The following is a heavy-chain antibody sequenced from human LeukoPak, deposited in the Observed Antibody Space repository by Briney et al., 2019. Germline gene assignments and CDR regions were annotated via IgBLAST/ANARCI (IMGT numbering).Heavy chain of an antibody. V-gene: IGHV3-23*01. CDR2: ISGSGGST. Sequence: GGSLRLSCAAPGFTFSNYAMSWVRQAPGKGLEWVSAISGSGGSTYYADSVKGRFTISRDNSKNTLYLQMNSLRAEDTAVYYCAKGSYGDYEHWGQGTLVTVSS. CDR3: AKGSYGDYEH. D-gene: IGHD4-17*01. J-gene: IGHJ1*01. CDR1: GFTFSNYA.